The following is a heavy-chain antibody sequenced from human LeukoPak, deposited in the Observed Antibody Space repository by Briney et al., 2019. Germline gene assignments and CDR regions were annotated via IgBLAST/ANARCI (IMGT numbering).Heavy chain of an antibody. D-gene: IGHD2-2*01. CDR3: ARNLPAADY. J-gene: IGHJ4*02. CDR2: ISGSGSTT. V-gene: IGHV3-23*01. Sequence: GGSLRLSCAASGFTFSTYGMSWVRQAPGKELEWVSAISGSGSTTYYADSVKGRFTISRDHSKNTLFLQMDSLRAEDTAVYYCARNLPAADYWGQGTLVTVSS. CDR1: GFTFSTYG.